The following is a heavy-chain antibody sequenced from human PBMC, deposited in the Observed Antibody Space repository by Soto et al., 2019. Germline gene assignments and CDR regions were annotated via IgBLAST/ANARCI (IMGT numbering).Heavy chain of an antibody. V-gene: IGHV4-59*01. CDR3: ARVFPSYCGGDCSHFDS. Sequence: QVQLQESGPGLVKPSETLSLTCTVSGASINSYYWTWIRQSPGKGLEWIGFIFYSWATNSNPSLKSRVTMSVDTSQNQFSLRLSSVTAADTAVYYCARVFPSYCGGDCSHFDSWGQGTLVTVSS. J-gene: IGHJ4*02. D-gene: IGHD2-21*02. CDR1: GASINSYY. CDR2: IFYSWAT.